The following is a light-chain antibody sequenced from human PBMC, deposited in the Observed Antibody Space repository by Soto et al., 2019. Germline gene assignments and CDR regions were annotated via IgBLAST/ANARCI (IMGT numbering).Light chain of an antibody. CDR3: CSYAVNKWV. V-gene: IGLV2-23*01. Sequence: SVLTQPASVSGSPGQSITISCTGTSSDVGSYNLVSWYQQHPGKAPKLMIYAGTKRPSGVSNRFSGSKSGNTASLTISGLQAEDEADYYCCSYAVNKWVFGGGTKLTVL. J-gene: IGLJ3*02. CDR1: SSDVGSYNL. CDR2: AGT.